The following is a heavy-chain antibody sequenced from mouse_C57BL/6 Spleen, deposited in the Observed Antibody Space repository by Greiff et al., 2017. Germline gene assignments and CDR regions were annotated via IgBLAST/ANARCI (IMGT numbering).Heavy chain of an antibody. V-gene: IGHV1-82*01. Sequence: QVQLKESGPELVKPGASVKISCKASGYAFSSSWMNWVKQRPGKGLEWIGRIYPGDGDTNYNGKFKGKATLTADKSSRTAYMQLSSLTSEDSAVSLCAKAATLVATNYFDYWGQGTTLTVSS. J-gene: IGHJ2*01. CDR3: AKAATLVATNYFDY. D-gene: IGHD1-1*01. CDR2: IYPGDGDT. CDR1: GYAFSSSW.